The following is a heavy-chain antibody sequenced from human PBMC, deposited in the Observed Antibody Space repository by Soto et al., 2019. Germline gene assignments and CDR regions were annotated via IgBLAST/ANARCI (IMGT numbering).Heavy chain of an antibody. D-gene: IGHD5-12*01. Sequence: AGGSLRLSCAASGFTFSSYGRHWVRQAPGKGLEWVAVIWYDGSNKYYADSVKGRFTISRDNSKNTLYLQMNSLRAEDTAVYYCARWLQFARFDYWGQGTLVTVYS. V-gene: IGHV3-33*01. J-gene: IGHJ4*02. CDR2: IWYDGSNK. CDR1: GFTFSSYG. CDR3: ARWLQFARFDY.